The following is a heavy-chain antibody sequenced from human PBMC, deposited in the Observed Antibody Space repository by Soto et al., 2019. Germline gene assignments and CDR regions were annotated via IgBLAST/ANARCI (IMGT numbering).Heavy chain of an antibody. V-gene: IGHV4-4*02. CDR1: GGSVSSNNW. J-gene: IGHJ3*02. D-gene: IGHD2-21*02. CDR3: ARVPGVVVSADDAFDI. CDR2: IYHSGSA. Sequence: QVQLQESGPGLVKPSGTLSLTCAVSGGSVSSNNWWSWVRQSPGKGLEWMGEIYHSGSAHYNPSLKSRDTISLDKSKNLFSLRLTSVTAADTAVYYCARVPGVVVSADDAFDIWGPGTRVIVSS.